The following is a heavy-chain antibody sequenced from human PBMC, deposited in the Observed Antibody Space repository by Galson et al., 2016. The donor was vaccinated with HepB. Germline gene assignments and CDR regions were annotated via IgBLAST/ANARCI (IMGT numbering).Heavy chain of an antibody. J-gene: IGHJ4*02. CDR1: GFTFNDYS. CDR3: ARSKRDTRDY. CDR2: ITSSSSTI. V-gene: IGHV3-48*01. Sequence: SLRLSCAASGFTFNDYSMNWVRQAPGKGLEWVSYITSSSSTIYYADSVTGRFTISRDNAKNSLYLQMNSLRAEDTAIYLCARSKRDTRDYWGQGTLVTVSS. D-gene: IGHD5-24*01.